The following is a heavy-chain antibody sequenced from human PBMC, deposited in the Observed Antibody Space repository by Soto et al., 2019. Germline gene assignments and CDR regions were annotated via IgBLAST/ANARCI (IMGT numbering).Heavy chain of an antibody. CDR3: ARGCGYYAPDY. D-gene: IGHD3-3*01. CDR1: GYTFTSYA. CDR2: INAGNGNT. V-gene: IGHV1-3*01. J-gene: IGHJ4*02. Sequence: QVQLVQSGAEMKKPGASVKVSCKASGYTFTSYAMHWVRQAPGQRLEWMGWINAGNGNTKYSQKFQGRVTITRDTCTSTAYMELSSLRSEDTAVYYCARGCGYYAPDYWGQGTLVTVSS.